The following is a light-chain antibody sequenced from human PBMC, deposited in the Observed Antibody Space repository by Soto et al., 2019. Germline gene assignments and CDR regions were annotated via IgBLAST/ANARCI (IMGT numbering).Light chain of an antibody. CDR2: DAS. CDR1: QDISKW. V-gene: IGKV1-5*01. J-gene: IGKJ1*01. Sequence: DIQMAQSPSTLSASVGDRVAITCRASQDISKWLAWYQQKPGKPPKLLIYDASGLDSGVPSRFSGSGYGTEFTLTISSLQPDDFSTYYCQHYDTYSRTFGQGTKVDIK. CDR3: QHYDTYSRT.